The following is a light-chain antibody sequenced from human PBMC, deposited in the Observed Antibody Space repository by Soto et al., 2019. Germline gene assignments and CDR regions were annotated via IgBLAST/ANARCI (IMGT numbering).Light chain of an antibody. CDR3: QHGFT. J-gene: IGKJ3*01. V-gene: IGKV1-5*01. CDR1: QNISTW. Sequence: DIQMTQSPSTLSAFVGDRVTITCRASQNISTWLAWYQQKPGKAPQLLIYDDSSLVAGVPLRFSGSGSGTEFTLSVSRLQPDDFATYYCQHGFTFGPGTRVDIK. CDR2: DDS.